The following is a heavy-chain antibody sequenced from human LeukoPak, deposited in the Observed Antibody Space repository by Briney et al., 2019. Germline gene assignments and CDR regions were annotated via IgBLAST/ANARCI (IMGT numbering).Heavy chain of an antibody. CDR1: GFSFSSSW. J-gene: IGHJ4*02. CDR2: INDDETST. V-gene: IGHV3-74*01. Sequence: PGGSLRLSCAASGFSFSSSWMHWVRQVPGKGLEWVSRINDDETSTTYAESVKGRFTISRDNAKNTLFLQMNSLRAEDTAVYYCARGRSPQDWGQGTLVTVSS. CDR3: ARGRSPQD.